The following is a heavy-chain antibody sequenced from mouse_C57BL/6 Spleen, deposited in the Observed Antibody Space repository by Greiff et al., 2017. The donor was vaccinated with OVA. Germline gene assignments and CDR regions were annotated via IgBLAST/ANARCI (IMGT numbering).Heavy chain of an antibody. CDR1: GYTFTSYW. J-gene: IGHJ4*01. Sequence: QVQLQQPGAELVRPGSSVKLSCKASGYTFTSYWMHWVKQRPIQGLEWIGNIDPSDSETPYNQKFKDKATLTVDKSSSTAYMQLSSLTSEDSAVYYCGRWGYYAMDYWGQGTSVTVSS. CDR3: GRWGYYAMDY. V-gene: IGHV1-52*01. CDR2: IDPSDSET.